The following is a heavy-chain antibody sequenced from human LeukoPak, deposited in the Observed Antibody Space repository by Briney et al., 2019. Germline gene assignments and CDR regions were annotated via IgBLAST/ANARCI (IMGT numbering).Heavy chain of an antibody. Sequence: PGRSLRLSCVASKFIFSDYWMSWVRQAPGKGLEWVANIKQGGREEKYVDSVKGRFAISRGDAKSTLYLQMDSLSGDDTAVYYCARDNGGWFDFWGRGTLVTVSS. CDR1: KFIFSDYW. CDR3: ARDNGGWFDF. V-gene: IGHV3-7*03. CDR2: IKQGGREE. D-gene: IGHD3-10*01. J-gene: IGHJ5*01.